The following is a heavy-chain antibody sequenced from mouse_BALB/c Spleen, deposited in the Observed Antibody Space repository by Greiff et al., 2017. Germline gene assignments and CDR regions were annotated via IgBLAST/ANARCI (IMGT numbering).Heavy chain of an antibody. CDR1: GYAFSSSW. CDR2: IYPGDGDT. Sequence: QVQLQQSGPELVKPGASVKISCKASGYAFSSSWMNWVKQRPGQGLEWIGRIYPGDGDTNYNGKFKGKATLTADKSSSTAYMQLSSLTSVDSAVYFCARYAHYYGYNAMDYWGQGTSVTVSS. V-gene: IGHV1-82*01. CDR3: ARYAHYYGYNAMDY. J-gene: IGHJ4*01. D-gene: IGHD1-2*01.